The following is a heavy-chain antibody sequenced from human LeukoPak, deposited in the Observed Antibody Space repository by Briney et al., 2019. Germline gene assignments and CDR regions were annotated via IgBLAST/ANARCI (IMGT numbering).Heavy chain of an antibody. D-gene: IGHD3-9*01. Sequence: GGSLRLSCSASGFIFSSYAMHWVRQAPGKGLEYVSAISSNGGSTYYADSVKGRFAISRDNSKNTLYLQMSSLRAEDTAVCYCVKDRSVYFDWLLGFDYWGQGTLVTVSS. CDR3: VKDRSVYFDWLLGFDY. V-gene: IGHV3-64D*06. J-gene: IGHJ4*02. CDR2: ISSNGGST. CDR1: GFIFSSYA.